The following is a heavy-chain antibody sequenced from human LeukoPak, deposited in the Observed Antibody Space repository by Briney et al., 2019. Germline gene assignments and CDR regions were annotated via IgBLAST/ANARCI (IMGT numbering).Heavy chain of an antibody. D-gene: IGHD1-14*01. V-gene: IGHV3-30*02. CDR1: GFTFSSYG. Sequence: GGSLRLSCAASGFTFSSYGMNWVRQARGKGLEWVAFIRYDGSNKYYADSVRGRFTISRDTVKNTLYLQMSSPTAADTAVYYCAKDIDNGDYWGQGALVNVSS. CDR3: AKDIDNGDY. CDR2: IRYDGSNK. J-gene: IGHJ4*02.